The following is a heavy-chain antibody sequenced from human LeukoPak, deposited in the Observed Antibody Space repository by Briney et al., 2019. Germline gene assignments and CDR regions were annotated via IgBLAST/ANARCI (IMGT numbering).Heavy chain of an antibody. CDR2: IIPIFGTA. D-gene: IGHD3-9*01. J-gene: IGHJ3*02. CDR3: ASSGLRYFDWLFGDI. CDR1: GGTFSSYA. V-gene: IGHV1-69*13. Sequence: VASVKVSCKASGGTFSSYAISWVRQAPGQGLEWMGGIIPIFGTANYAQKFQGRVTITADESTSTAYMELSSLRSEDTAVYYCASSGLRYFDWLFGDIWGQGTMVTVSS.